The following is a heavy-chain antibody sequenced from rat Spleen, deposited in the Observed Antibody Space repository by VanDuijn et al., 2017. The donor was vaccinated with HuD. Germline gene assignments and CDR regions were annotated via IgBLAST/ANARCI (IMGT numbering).Heavy chain of an antibody. V-gene: IGHV3-4*01. CDR1: GYSITSSY. CDR3: ARSYSASFDY. J-gene: IGHJ2*01. Sequence: EVQLQESGPGLVKPSQSLSLTCSVTGYSITSSYRWSWIRKFPGNKMEWMGYISYSGSTKYNPSLKSRISITRDTSKNQLFLQLNSAITEDTATYYCARSYSASFDYWGQGVMVIVSS. D-gene: IGHD1-1*01. CDR2: ISYSGST.